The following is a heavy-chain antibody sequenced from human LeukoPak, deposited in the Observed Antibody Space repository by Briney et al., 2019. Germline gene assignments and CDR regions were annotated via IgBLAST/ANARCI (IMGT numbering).Heavy chain of an antibody. J-gene: IGHJ4*02. CDR2: ISNTDGST. Sequence: PGGSLRLSCEVSGFNLNTYAMSWVRQAPGKALEWVSAISNTDGSTYYAASGKGRFTISRDTSKNTLFLQMDTLRAEDTAVYFCARHSPYSHGYFDSWGQGALVTVSS. CDR3: ARHSPYSHGYFDS. D-gene: IGHD5-18*01. V-gene: IGHV3-23*01. CDR1: GFNLNTYA.